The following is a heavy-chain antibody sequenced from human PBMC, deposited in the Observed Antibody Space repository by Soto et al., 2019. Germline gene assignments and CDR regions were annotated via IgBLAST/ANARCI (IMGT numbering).Heavy chain of an antibody. J-gene: IGHJ5*02. V-gene: IGHV4-59*01. D-gene: IGHD3-10*01. CDR2: VSNTATT. CDR1: GASIINYY. Sequence: SETLSLTCTVSGASIINYYWAWIRQSPGGGLESIGYVSNTATTTYNPSLKNRVTISVDASKSQFYLKLRSVTAADTAVYYCARENPITMVRGVIRWFDPWGQGTLVTVSS. CDR3: ARENPITMVRGVIRWFDP.